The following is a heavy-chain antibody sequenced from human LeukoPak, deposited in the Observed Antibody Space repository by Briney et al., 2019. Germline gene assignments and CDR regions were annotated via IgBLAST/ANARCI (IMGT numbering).Heavy chain of an antibody. J-gene: IGHJ4*02. CDR3: ATQNFDY. CDR1: GFTFSSYW. Sequence: GGSLRLSCAASGFTFSSYWMHWVRQAPGKGLEWVSVITGSGGSTYYADSVKGRFTISRDNSKNTLSLQMNSLRAEDTAVYYCATQNFDYWGQGTLVTVSS. V-gene: IGHV3-23*01. CDR2: ITGSGGST.